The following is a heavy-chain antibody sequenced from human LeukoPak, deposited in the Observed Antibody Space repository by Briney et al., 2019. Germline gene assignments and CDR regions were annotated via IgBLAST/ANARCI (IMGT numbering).Heavy chain of an antibody. J-gene: IGHJ5*02. CDR2: ISGSGGST. Sequence: GGSLRLSCAASGFTFSSYAMSWVRQAPGKGLEWVSAISGSGGSTYYADSVKGRFTISRDNSKNTLYLQMNCLRAEDTAVYYCAKDAHFWSYNNWFDPWGQGTLVTVSS. CDR1: GFTFSSYA. D-gene: IGHD3-3*02. CDR3: AKDAHFWSYNNWFDP. V-gene: IGHV3-23*01.